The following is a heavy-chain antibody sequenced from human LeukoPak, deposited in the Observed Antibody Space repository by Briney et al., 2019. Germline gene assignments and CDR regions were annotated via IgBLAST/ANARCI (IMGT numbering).Heavy chain of an antibody. J-gene: IGHJ3*02. D-gene: IGHD2-2*01. CDR3: ASPPLVPAAIDI. Sequence: SETLSLTCTVSGGSISSSSYYWGWIRQPPGKGLEWIGSIYYSGSTYYNPSLKSRVTISVDTSKNQFSLKLSSVTAADTAVYYCASPPLVPAAIDIWGQGTMVTVSS. CDR2: IYYSGST. CDR1: GGSISSSSYY. V-gene: IGHV4-39*01.